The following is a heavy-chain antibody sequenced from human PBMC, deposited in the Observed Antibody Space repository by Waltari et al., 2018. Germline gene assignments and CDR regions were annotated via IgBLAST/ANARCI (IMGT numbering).Heavy chain of an antibody. J-gene: IGHJ4*02. Sequence: QVLLVESGGGVVQPGKSLRLSCAASGFTFAAYAMYWVRQVPGKVLELVAVISNDGSNEYYTEFVKGRLTISRDNAKDPLYLHINNLRPDHTADYYCVSTGAAAVSWGQGTRVTV. CDR3: VSTGAAAVS. CDR2: ISNDGSNE. CDR1: GFTFAAYA. D-gene: IGHD6-13*01. V-gene: IGHV3-30*14.